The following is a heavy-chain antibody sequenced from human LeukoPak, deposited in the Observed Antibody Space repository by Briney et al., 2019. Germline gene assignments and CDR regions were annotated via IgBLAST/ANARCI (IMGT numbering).Heavy chain of an antibody. CDR3: ARETKYCSGGSCYSDGLDI. CDR2: MYYSGST. J-gene: IGHJ3*02. D-gene: IGHD2-15*01. CDR1: GASVSSASYY. Sequence: PSETLSLTCSVSGASVSSASYYWSWIRQPPGKGLEWIGYMYYSGSTNYNPSLKSRVTISVDTSKKQFSLELSSVTAADTAVYYCARETKYCSGGSCYSDGLDIWGQGTMVTVSS. V-gene: IGHV4-61*01.